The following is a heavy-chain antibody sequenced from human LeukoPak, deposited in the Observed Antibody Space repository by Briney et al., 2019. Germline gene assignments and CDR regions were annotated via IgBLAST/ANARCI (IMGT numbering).Heavy chain of an antibody. V-gene: IGHV3-21*01. CDR1: GFTFSSYS. D-gene: IGHD7-27*01. CDR2: ISSSSYI. Sequence: GGSLRLSCAASGFTFSSYSMNWVRQAPGKGLEWVSSISSSSYIYYADSVKGRFTISRDNAKNSLYLQMNSLRAEDTAVYYCARGLTGGAYFDYWGQGTLVTVSS. J-gene: IGHJ4*02. CDR3: ARGLTGGAYFDY.